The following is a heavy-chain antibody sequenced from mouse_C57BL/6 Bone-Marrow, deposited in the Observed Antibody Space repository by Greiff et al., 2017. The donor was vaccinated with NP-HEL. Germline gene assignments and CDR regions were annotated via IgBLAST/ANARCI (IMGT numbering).Heavy chain of an antibody. CDR1: GFNIKDDY. CDR2: IDPENGDT. Sequence: VQLQQSGAELVRPGASVKLSCTASGFNIKDDYMHWVKQRPEPGLEWIGWIDPENGDTEYASKFQGKATITADTSSNTAYLQLSSLTSEDTAVYYCTTSLSDYWGQGTTLTVSS. J-gene: IGHJ2*01. CDR3: TTSLSDY. V-gene: IGHV14-4*01. D-gene: IGHD1-1*02.